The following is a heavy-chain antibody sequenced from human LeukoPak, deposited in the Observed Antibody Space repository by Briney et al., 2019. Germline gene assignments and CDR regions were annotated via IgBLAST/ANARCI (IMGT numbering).Heavy chain of an antibody. Sequence: SETLSLTCTVSGVSISSSSYYWGWIRQPPGKGLEWIGSIYYSGSTYYNPSLKSRVTISVDTSKNQFSLKLSSVTAADTAVYYCARVSGWRTISYWGQGTLVTVSS. CDR2: IYYSGST. CDR3: ARVSGWRTISY. CDR1: GVSISSSSYY. D-gene: IGHD6-19*01. V-gene: IGHV4-39*07. J-gene: IGHJ4*02.